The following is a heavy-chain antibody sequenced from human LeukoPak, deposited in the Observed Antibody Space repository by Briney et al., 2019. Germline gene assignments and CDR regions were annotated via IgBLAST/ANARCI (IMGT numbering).Heavy chain of an antibody. CDR2: ISYDGSNK. V-gene: IGHV3-30-3*01. CDR1: GFTFSSYA. D-gene: IGHD2-2*01. J-gene: IGHJ4*02. Sequence: GRSLRLSCAASGFTFSSYAMHWVRQAPGKGLEWVAVISYDGSNKYYADSEKGRFTISRDNSKNTLYLQMNSLRAEDTAVYYCARAASLDYWGQGTLVTVSS. CDR3: ARAASLDY.